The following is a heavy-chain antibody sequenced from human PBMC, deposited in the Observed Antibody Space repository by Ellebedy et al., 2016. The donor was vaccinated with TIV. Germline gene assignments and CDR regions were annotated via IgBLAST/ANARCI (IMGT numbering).Heavy chain of an antibody. J-gene: IGHJ6*02. V-gene: IGHV1-18*01. CDR1: GYTFTSYG. Sequence: ASVKVSXXASGYTFTSYGISWVRQAPGQGLEWMGWISAYNGNTNYAQKLQGRVTMTTDTSTSTAYMELRSLRSDDTAVYYCARDCSGGSCSAYYYYGMDVWGQGTTVTVSS. CDR3: ARDCSGGSCSAYYYYGMDV. CDR2: ISAYNGNT. D-gene: IGHD2-15*01.